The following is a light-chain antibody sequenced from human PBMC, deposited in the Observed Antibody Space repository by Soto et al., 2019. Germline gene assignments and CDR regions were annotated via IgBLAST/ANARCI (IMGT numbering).Light chain of an antibody. CDR3: SSYTSSSTLV. V-gene: IGLV2-14*01. CDR2: DVS. Sequence: QSALTQPASVSRSPGQSITISCTGTSSDVGGYNYVSWYQQHPGKAPKLMIYDVSNRPSGVSNRFSGSKSGNTASLPISGLQAEDEPDYYCSSYTSSSTLVFGGGTKLTVL. J-gene: IGLJ2*01. CDR1: SSDVGGYNY.